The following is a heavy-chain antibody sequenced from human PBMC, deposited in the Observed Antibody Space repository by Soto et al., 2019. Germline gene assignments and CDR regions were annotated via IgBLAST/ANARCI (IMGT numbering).Heavy chain of an antibody. Sequence: QVQLVQSGAEVKKPGASVKVSCKASGYTFTGYYMHWVRQAPGQGLEWMGWINPNSGGTNYAQKFQGWVTMTRDTSISTAYMELSSLRSDATAVYTCARDNPYYDFWSGYWITKNNWFDPWGQGTLVTVSS. V-gene: IGHV1-2*04. CDR3: ARDNPYYDFWSGYWITKNNWFDP. CDR1: GYTFTGYY. CDR2: INPNSGGT. J-gene: IGHJ5*02. D-gene: IGHD3-3*01.